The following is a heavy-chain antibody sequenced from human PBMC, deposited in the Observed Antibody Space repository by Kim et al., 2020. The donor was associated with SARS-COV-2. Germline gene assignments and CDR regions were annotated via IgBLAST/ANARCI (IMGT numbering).Heavy chain of an antibody. V-gene: IGHV1-18*01. Sequence: ASVKFFCKASGYTFTSYGISWVRQAPGQGLEGMGWISAYNGNTNYAQKLQGRVTMTTDTSTSTAYMELRSLRSDDTAVYYCARALVGATTTRYAFDIWGQGTMVTVSS. D-gene: IGHD1-26*01. J-gene: IGHJ3*02. CDR1: GYTFTSYG. CDR2: ISAYNGNT. CDR3: ARALVGATTTRYAFDI.